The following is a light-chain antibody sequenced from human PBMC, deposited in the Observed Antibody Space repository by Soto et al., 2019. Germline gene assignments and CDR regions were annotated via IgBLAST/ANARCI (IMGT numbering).Light chain of an antibody. Sequence: QFVLTQPASVSGSPGQSIPISCTGTSSDVGGYNYVSWYQQHPGKAPKLMIYDVSNRPSGVSNRFSGSKSGNTASLTISGLQAEDEADYYCSSYTSSSTYVFGTRTKVTVL. J-gene: IGLJ1*01. CDR3: SSYTSSSTYV. CDR1: SSDVGGYNY. CDR2: DVS. V-gene: IGLV2-14*01.